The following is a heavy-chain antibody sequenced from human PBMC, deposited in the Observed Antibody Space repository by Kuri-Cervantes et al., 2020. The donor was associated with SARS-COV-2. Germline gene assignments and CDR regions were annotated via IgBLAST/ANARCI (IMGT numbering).Heavy chain of an antibody. CDR3: ATHQNIVVVPAAIPDAFDI. J-gene: IGHJ3*02. Sequence: GESLKISCKGSGYSFTSYWIGWVRQMPGKVLEWMGIIYPGDSDTRYSPSFQGHVTISADKSISTAYLQWSSLKASDTAMYYCATHQNIVVVPAAIPDAFDIWGQGTMVTVSS. CDR1: GYSFTSYW. V-gene: IGHV5-51*01. CDR2: IYPGDSDT. D-gene: IGHD2-2*01.